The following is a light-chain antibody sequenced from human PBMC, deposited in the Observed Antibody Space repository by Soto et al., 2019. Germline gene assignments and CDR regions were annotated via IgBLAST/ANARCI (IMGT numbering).Light chain of an antibody. CDR1: HGISTY. CDR2: DAF. V-gene: IGKV3D-11*01. CDR3: QQRSNWHLGT. J-gene: IGKJ2*02. Sequence: ESVLTQSPVTLSLSPGEGATLSCRASHGISTYLVWFQQKPGQAPRLLIYDAFNRATGIPARFSGSGPGTDFTLAISTLEPEDFAVYYCQQRSNWHLGTFGQGIKV.